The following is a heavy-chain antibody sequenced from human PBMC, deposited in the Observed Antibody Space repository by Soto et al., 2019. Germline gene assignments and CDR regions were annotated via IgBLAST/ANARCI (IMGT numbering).Heavy chain of an antibody. CDR3: ERVGSGGTYGMDV. V-gene: IGHV1-18*01. CDR2: INAYNGDT. Sequence: QDQLVQSGAEVKKPGASVKVSCKASGYSFTSYGISWVRQAPGQGLEWMGWINAYNGDTNYPQKVQGRVTMTTDTSTSTAYMELRSLRSDDTAVYYCERVGSGGTYGMDVWGQGTTVTVS. CDR1: GYSFTSYG. J-gene: IGHJ6*02. D-gene: IGHD2-15*01.